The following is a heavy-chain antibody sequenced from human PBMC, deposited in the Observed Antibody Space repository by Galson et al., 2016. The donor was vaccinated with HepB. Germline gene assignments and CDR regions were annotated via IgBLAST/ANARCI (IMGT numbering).Heavy chain of an antibody. CDR3: AKGYLVITLFDS. J-gene: IGHJ4*02. D-gene: IGHD3-16*02. V-gene: IGHV3-23*01. CDR1: GFTFNNYA. Sequence: SLRLSCAASGFTFNNYAINWVRQAPGRGLEWVSGITGSGGYIYYADSVKGRFTISRDNSKNTMYLQMNNLRAEDTAVYYCAKGYLVITLFDSWGQGTLVTVSS. CDR2: ITGSGGYI.